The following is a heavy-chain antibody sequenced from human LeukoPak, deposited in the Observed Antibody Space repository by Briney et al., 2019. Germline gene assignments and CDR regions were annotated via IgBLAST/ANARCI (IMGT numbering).Heavy chain of an antibody. J-gene: IGHJ4*02. CDR3: ARESGSGWD. V-gene: IGHV3-21*01. D-gene: IGHD6-19*01. Sequence: GGSLRLSCTAPGFTFSSYAMSWVRQAPGKGLEWVSSLSNDAVKTYYADSVKGRFTISRDNAKNSLYLQMNSLRAEDTAVYYCARESGSGWDWGQGTLVTVSS. CDR1: GFTFSSYA. CDR2: LSNDAVKT.